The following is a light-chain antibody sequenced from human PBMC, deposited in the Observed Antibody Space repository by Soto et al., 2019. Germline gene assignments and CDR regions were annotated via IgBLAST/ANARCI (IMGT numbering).Light chain of an antibody. V-gene: IGKV1-39*01. CDR1: QSISSY. CDR3: QKSYSTPPVT. CDR2: AAS. J-gene: IGKJ1*01. Sequence: DIQMTQSPSSLSASVGDRVTITCRASQSISSYLNWYQQKPGKAPKLLIYAASSLQSGVPSRFSGSGSGTDFTLTISSLQPEDFATYYCQKSYSTPPVTFGQGTXVDIK.